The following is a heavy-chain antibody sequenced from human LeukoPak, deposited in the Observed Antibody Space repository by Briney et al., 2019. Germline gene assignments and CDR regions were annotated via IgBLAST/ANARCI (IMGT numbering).Heavy chain of an antibody. CDR1: GGSISSSSYY. D-gene: IGHD6-19*01. CDR3: ARRSSSGWSDNWFDP. J-gene: IGHJ5*02. CDR2: IYYSGST. Sequence: SETLSLTCTVSGGSISSSSYYWGWIRQPPGKGLEWIGSIYYSGSTYYNPSLKSRVTISVDTSKNQFSLKLSSVAAADTAVYYGARRSSSGWSDNWFDPWGQGTLVTVSS. V-gene: IGHV4-39*07.